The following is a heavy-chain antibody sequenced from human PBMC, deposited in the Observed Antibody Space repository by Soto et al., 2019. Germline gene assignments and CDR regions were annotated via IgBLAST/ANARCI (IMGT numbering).Heavy chain of an antibody. D-gene: IGHD3-22*01. J-gene: IGHJ6*02. CDR3: AREAGYGSDYYDSSGYQGYGMDV. CDR2: IYSGGST. CDR1: GFTVSSNY. V-gene: IGHV3-53*01. Sequence: GGSLRLSCAASGFTVSSNYMSWVRQAPGKGLEWVSVIYSGGSTYYADSVKGRFTISRDNSKNTLYLQMNSLRVEDTAVYYCAREAGYGSDYYDSSGYQGYGMDVWGQGTTVTVSS.